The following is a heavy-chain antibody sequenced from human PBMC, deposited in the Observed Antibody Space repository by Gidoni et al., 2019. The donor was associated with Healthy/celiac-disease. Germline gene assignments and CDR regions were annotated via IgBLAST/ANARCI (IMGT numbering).Heavy chain of an antibody. CDR2: ISSSSSYI. Sequence: EVQLVESGGGLVKPGGSLSVSCAAHGFTFSSYSMNWVRQAPGKGLEWVSSISSSSSYIYYADSVKGRFTISRDNAKNSLYLQMNSLRAEDTAVYYCARDPVGDSSGYYFDYWGQGTLVTVSS. CDR1: GFTFSSYS. V-gene: IGHV3-21*01. J-gene: IGHJ4*02. D-gene: IGHD3-22*01. CDR3: ARDPVGDSSGYYFDY.